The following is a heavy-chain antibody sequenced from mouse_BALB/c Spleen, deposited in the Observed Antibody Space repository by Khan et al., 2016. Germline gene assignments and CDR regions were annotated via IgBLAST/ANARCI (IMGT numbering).Heavy chain of an antibody. Sequence: EVQLQESGPGLVKPSQSLSLTCTVTGYSITSGYAWNWIRQFPGSKLEWMGYIGSSGITSYNPSLKSRISITRDTSKNQFFLQLNSLTTEDTATYYCSRSGNYFDYGGQGTTLTVSS. CDR1: GYSITSGYA. CDR3: SRSGNYFDY. V-gene: IGHV3-2*02. J-gene: IGHJ2*01. D-gene: IGHD1-3*01. CDR2: IGSSGIT.